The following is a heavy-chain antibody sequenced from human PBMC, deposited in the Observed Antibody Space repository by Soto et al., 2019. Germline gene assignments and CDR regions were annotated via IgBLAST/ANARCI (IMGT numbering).Heavy chain of an antibody. CDR1: GYTFTTYG. CDR2: ISGYNGQT. J-gene: IGHJ6*02. CDR3: ARDGRKELWVEGLNAMDV. Sequence: QIQLVQSGPEVKKPGASVKVSCKASGYTFTTYGISWVRQAPGQGLEWMGWISGYNGQTNYAQKFRGRVTITTDTSTGTAYMEMRGLRSDDTATYYCARDGRKELWVEGLNAMDVWGQGTTVTVSS. D-gene: IGHD5-18*01. V-gene: IGHV1-18*01.